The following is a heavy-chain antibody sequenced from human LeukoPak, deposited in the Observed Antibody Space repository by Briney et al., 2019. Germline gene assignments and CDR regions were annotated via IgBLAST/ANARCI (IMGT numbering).Heavy chain of an antibody. V-gene: IGHV3-7*01. J-gene: IGHJ4*02. D-gene: IGHD6-19*01. CDR3: AKGKQWLVERYYFDY. CDR2: IKQDGSEK. CDR1: GFTFSSYW. Sequence: GGSLRLSCAASGFTFSSYWMSWVRQAPGKGLEWVANIKQDGSEKYYVDSVKGRFTISRDNSKNTLYLQMNSLRAEDTAVYYCAKGKQWLVERYYFDYWGQGTLVTVSS.